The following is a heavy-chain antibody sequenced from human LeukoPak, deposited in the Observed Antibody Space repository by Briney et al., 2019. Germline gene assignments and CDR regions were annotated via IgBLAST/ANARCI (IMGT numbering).Heavy chain of an antibody. CDR2: IKQDGSEK. V-gene: IGHV3-7*01. J-gene: IGHJ5*02. CDR3: ARRESRFAP. Sequence: KPGGSLRLSCAASGFTFSSYWMSWVRQAPGKGREWVANIKQDGSEKYYVDSVQRRLTISRNYAKNSLYLQMNSLRAEETAVYYCARRESRFAPWGQGTLVTVSS. CDR1: GFTFSSYW.